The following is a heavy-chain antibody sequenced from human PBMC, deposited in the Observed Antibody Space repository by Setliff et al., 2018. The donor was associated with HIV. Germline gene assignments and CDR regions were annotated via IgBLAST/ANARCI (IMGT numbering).Heavy chain of an antibody. Sequence: PSETLSLTCTVSGGSISGHFWSWIRQRPGKELELIGYIDNSGTTNSNPSLKSRVSLSVDTSKNQFSLTLSSVTPADTAMYYCAMTTVTTWGGGDEGYFELWGKGTTVTVSS. CDR2: IDNSGTT. J-gene: IGHJ6*04. V-gene: IGHV4-59*11. D-gene: IGHD4-17*01. CDR3: AMTTVTTWGGGDEGYFEL. CDR1: GGSISGHF.